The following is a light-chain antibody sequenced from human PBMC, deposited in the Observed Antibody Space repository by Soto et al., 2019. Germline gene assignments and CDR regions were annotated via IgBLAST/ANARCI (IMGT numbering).Light chain of an antibody. J-gene: IGLJ1*01. CDR3: SSYAGSNNFV. Sequence: QSALAQPPSASGSPGQSVTISCTGTSSDVGGYNYVSWYQQHPGKAPKLMIYEVSERPSGVPDRFSGSKSSNTASLTVPGLQAEDEADYYCSSYAGSNNFVFGTGTKVPVL. V-gene: IGLV2-8*01. CDR1: SSDVGGYNY. CDR2: EVS.